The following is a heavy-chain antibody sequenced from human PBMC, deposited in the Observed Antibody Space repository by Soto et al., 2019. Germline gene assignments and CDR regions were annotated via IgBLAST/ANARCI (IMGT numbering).Heavy chain of an antibody. Sequence: LRLSCAASGFTFDDYAMHWVRQAPGKGLEWVSGISWNSGSIGYADSVKGRFTISRDNAKNSLYLQMNSLRAEDTALYYCAKSLKRVPAYTGIVGARTVGYYYYGMDVWGQGTTVTVSS. D-gene: IGHD1-26*01. J-gene: IGHJ6*02. V-gene: IGHV3-9*01. CDR1: GFTFDDYA. CDR2: ISWNSGSI. CDR3: AKSLKRVPAYTGIVGARTVGYYYYGMDV.